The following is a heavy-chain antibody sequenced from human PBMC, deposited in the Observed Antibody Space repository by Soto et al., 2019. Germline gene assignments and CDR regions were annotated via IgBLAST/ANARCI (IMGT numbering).Heavy chain of an antibody. CDR3: AIMNDFWSGQRAFDI. J-gene: IGHJ3*02. Sequence: SETLSLTCTVSGVSISSGGYYWSWIRQHPGKGLEWIGYIYYSGSTYYNPSLKSRVTISVDTSKNQFSLKLSSVTAADTAVYYCAIMNDFWSGQRAFDIWGQGTMVTVSS. CDR2: IYYSGST. D-gene: IGHD3-3*01. V-gene: IGHV4-31*03. CDR1: GVSISSGGYY.